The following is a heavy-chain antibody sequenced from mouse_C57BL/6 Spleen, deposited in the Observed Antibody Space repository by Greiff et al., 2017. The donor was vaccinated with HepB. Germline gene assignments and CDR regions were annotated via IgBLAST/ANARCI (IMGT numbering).Heavy chain of an antibody. CDR2: IDPSDSYT. CDR1: GYTFTSYW. Sequence: QVQLQQSGAELVKPGASVKLSCKASGYTFTSYWMQWVKQRPGQGLEWIGEIDPSDSYTNYNQKFKGKATLTVDTSSSTAYMQLSSLTSEDSAVYYCARGTTVPFDYWGQGTTLTVSS. V-gene: IGHV1-50*01. CDR3: ARGTTVPFDY. J-gene: IGHJ2*01. D-gene: IGHD1-1*01.